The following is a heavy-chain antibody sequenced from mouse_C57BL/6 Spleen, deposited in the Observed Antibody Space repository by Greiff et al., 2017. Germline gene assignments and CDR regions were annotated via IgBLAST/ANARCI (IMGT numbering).Heavy chain of an antibody. CDR1: GYAFSSSW. D-gene: IGHD1-1*01. CDR3: ARSSSYDLYYFDY. Sequence: VQLQQSGPELVKPGASVKISCKASGYAFSSSWMNWVKQRPGKGLEWIGRIYPGDGATNYNGKFKGKATLTADKSSSTAYMQLSSLTSEDSAVYFCARSSSYDLYYFDYWGQGTTLTVSS. CDR2: IYPGDGAT. V-gene: IGHV1-82*01. J-gene: IGHJ2*01.